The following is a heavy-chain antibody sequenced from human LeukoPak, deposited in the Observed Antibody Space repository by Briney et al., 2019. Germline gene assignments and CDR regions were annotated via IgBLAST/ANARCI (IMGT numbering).Heavy chain of an antibody. D-gene: IGHD3-22*01. Sequence: SQTLFLTCTVSGGSISSGSYYWSWIRQPAGKGLEWIGRIYTSGSTNYNPSLKSRVTISVDTSKNQFSLKLSSVTAADTAVYYCARAPGVSSGYYYRGHAFDIWGQGTMVTVSS. CDR1: GGSISSGSYY. J-gene: IGHJ3*02. CDR3: ARAPGVSSGYYYRGHAFDI. CDR2: IYTSGST. V-gene: IGHV4-61*02.